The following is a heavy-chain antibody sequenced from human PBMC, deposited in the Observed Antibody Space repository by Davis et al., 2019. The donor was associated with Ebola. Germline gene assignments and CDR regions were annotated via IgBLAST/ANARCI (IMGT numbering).Heavy chain of an antibody. CDR1: GFTFSNAW. CDR2: IKSRTDGGTA. J-gene: IGHJ4*02. Sequence: GESLKISCAASGFTFSNAWMSWVRQPPGKGLEWVGRIKSRTDGGTADYTAPVKGRFTISREDSENALYLQMNSLKTGDTAVYYCATSGSVSGRLEYWGQGTLVTVSS. CDR3: ATSGSVSGRLEY. D-gene: IGHD6-19*01. V-gene: IGHV3-15*01.